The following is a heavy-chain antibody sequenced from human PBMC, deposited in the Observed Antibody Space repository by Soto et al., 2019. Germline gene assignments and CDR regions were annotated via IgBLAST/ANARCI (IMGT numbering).Heavy chain of an antibody. CDR3: ASPTRTSYYYYGMDV. J-gene: IGHJ6*02. V-gene: IGHV3-53*01. CDR2: IYSGGST. Sequence: WGSLRLSCAASGFTVSSNYMSWVRQAPGKGLEWVSVIYSGGSTYYADSVKGRFTISRDNSKNTLYLQMNSLRAEDTAVYYCASPTRTSYYYYGMDVWGQGTTVTVSS. CDR1: GFTVSSNY. D-gene: IGHD2-2*01.